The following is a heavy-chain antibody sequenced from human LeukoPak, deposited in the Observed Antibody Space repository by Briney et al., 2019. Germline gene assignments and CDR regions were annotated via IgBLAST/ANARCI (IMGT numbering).Heavy chain of an antibody. V-gene: IGHV3-23*01. CDR3: AKSGHYYDFWSGPDYPDY. J-gene: IGHJ4*02. CDR1: GFTFSSYA. Sequence: GGSLRLSCAASGFTFSSYAMSWVRQAPGKGLEWVSAISGSGGSTYYADSVKGRFTISRDNSKNTLYLQMNSLRAEDTAVYYCAKSGHYYDFWSGPDYPDYWGQGTLVTASS. CDR2: ISGSGGST. D-gene: IGHD3-3*01.